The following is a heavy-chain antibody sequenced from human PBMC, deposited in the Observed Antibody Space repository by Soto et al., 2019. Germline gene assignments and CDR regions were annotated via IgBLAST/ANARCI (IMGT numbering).Heavy chain of an antibody. CDR1: GGTFSRHS. D-gene: IGHD3-3*01. V-gene: IGHV1-69*06. J-gene: IGHJ6*02. Sequence: QVQVVQSGAEVKKPGSSVKVSCKASGGTFSRHSISWVRQAPGQGLEWMGGIIPIYGTVNYAQKFQGRVTITADKSTNSASLELSGLISDDTAVYYCGCASDFWSAYYQAGSYHYAMDVWGQGTTVTVSS. CDR2: IIPIYGTV. CDR3: GCASDFWSAYYQAGSYHYAMDV.